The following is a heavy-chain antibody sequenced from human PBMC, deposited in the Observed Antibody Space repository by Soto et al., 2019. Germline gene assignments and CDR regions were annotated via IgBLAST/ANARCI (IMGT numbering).Heavy chain of an antibody. D-gene: IGHD3-22*01. CDR3: LMHLRYYYDSSGYYKGDWYFDL. CDR1: GGSISSYY. V-gene: IGHV4-59*01. CDR2: IYYSGST. J-gene: IGHJ2*01. Sequence: QVQLQESGPGLVKPSETLSLTCTVSGGSISSYYWSWIRQPPGKGLEWIGYIYYSGSTNYNPSLKSRVTIPVVTCQVQFSLKLTSVTAAGTAVYYCLMHLRYYYDSSGYYKGDWYFDLWGRGTLVTVSS.